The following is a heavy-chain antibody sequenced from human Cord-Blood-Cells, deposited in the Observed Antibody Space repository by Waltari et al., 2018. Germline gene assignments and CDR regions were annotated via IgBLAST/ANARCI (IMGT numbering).Heavy chain of an antibody. Sequence: EVQLVQSGAEVQKPGESLKISCKGSGYSFTSYWIGWVRQMPGKGLEWMGAIDPGDSDTRYSPSFQGQAIISADRSISTAYRQWSSLKASDTAMYYCARQPVDSGYDYYFDYWGQGTLVTVSS. CDR2: IDPGDSDT. CDR3: ARQPVDSGYDYYFDY. V-gene: IGHV5-51*01. CDR1: GYSFTSYW. D-gene: IGHD5-12*01. J-gene: IGHJ4*02.